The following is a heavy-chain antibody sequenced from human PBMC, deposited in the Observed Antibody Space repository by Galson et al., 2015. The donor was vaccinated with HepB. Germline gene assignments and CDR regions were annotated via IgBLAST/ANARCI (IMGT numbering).Heavy chain of an antibody. CDR2: INPSGDWT. CDR1: GSTFTGYY. Sequence: SVKVSCKASGSTFTGYYMHWVRQAPGQGLEWMGLINPSGDWTAYAQKFQGGVIMTRDTSTNTLYMEISSLRSEDTAVYYCLREGDGYKKFDYWGQGTLVTVSS. V-gene: IGHV1-46*03. J-gene: IGHJ4*02. D-gene: IGHD5-24*01. CDR3: LREGDGYKKFDY.